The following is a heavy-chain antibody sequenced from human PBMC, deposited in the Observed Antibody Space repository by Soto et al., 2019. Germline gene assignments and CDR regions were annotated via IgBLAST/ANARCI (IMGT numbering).Heavy chain of an antibody. J-gene: IGHJ4*02. D-gene: IGHD1-26*01. CDR3: ARRWGGTFDY. V-gene: IGHV4-59*08. Sequence: QVQLQESGPGLVKPSETLSLTCTVSGGSISSYYWSWIRQPPGKGLEWIGYIYYSGSTNYNPSLKSRVTLSVDTYRNQFSLKLSSVTAADTAVYYCARRWGGTFDYWGQGTLVTVSS. CDR1: GGSISSYY. CDR2: IYYSGST.